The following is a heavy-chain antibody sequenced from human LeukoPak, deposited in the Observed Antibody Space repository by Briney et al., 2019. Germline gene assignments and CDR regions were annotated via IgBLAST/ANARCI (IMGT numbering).Heavy chain of an antibody. CDR1: GGSISSGAYY. CDR2: IYTTGST. J-gene: IGHJ4*02. D-gene: IGHD1-26*01. V-gene: IGHV4-61*02. CDR3: ARVPIVGPARMTLEY. Sequence: SETLSLTCTVSGGSISSGAYYWSWIRQPAGKGLEWIGRIYTTGSTNYNPSLKSRLTISVDTSNNQFSLKLSSVTAADTAVYYCARVPIVGPARMTLEYWGQGTLVTVSS.